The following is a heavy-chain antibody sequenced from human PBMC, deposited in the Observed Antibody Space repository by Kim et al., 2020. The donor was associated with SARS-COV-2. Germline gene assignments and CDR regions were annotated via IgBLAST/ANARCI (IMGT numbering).Heavy chain of an antibody. D-gene: IGHD4-17*01. CDR3: AKDTVGYGDFGGFDS. Sequence: AGSVKGRFTISRDNSKNTLFLQMNSLSPADTAVYYCAKDTVGYGDFGGFDSWGQGTLVTVSS. V-gene: IGHV3-23*01. J-gene: IGHJ4*02.